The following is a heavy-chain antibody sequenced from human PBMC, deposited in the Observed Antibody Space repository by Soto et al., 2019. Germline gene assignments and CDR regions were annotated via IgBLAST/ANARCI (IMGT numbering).Heavy chain of an antibody. CDR3: ARDPYDILTGYHWFDP. CDR1: GGSFSAYY. V-gene: IGHV4-34*12. J-gene: IGHJ5*02. D-gene: IGHD3-9*01. CDR2: IIHSEST. Sequence: PSETLSLTCAVYGGSFSAYYWSWVRQPPGKGLEWIGEIIHSESTKYNPSLKSRVTISVDTSKNQFSLKLSSVTAADTAVYYCARDPYDILTGYHWFDPWGQGTLVTVSS.